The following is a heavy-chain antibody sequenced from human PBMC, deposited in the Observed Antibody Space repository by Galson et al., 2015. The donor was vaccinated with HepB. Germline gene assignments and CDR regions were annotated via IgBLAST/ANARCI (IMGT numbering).Heavy chain of an antibody. J-gene: IGHJ4*02. CDR2: INPSGGST. V-gene: IGHV1-46*04. CDR3: ARAGTGVTINDY. CDR1: GYTFTSYY. D-gene: IGHD3-10*01. Sequence: SVKVSCKASGYTFTSYYMHWVRQAPGQGLEWMGIINPSGGSTSYAQKLQGRVTMTMDTSTSTVYMELSSLRSEDTAVYYCARAGTGVTINDYWGQGTLVTVSS.